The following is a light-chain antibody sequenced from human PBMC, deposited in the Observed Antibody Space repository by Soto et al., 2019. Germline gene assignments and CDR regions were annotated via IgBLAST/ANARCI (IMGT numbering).Light chain of an antibody. CDR2: DAS. CDR1: QSVGYH. CDR3: QQRSNWPPVT. V-gene: IGKV3-11*01. Sequence: VLTQSPATLSLSPGERATLSCRASQSVGYHLAWYQQKPGQAPRLLIYDASNRATGIPARFSGSGSGTDFTLAISSLEPEDFAVYYCQQRSNWPPVTFGGGTKM. J-gene: IGKJ4*01.